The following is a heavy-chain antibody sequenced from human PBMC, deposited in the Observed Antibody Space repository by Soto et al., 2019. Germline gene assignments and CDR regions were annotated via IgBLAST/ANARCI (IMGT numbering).Heavy chain of an antibody. D-gene: IGHD2-8*01. CDR3: ARGGGYCTPTSCAIDS. V-gene: IGHV3-23*01. Sequence: EVQLLESGGGLVQPGGSLRLSCVASRFSFSSYKMSWVRQAAGKGLEWVSRVSLTGDRTNYAGSVKGRFTVSRDNFMNTLYLEMDSLRPEDTAIYYCARGGGYCTPTSCAIDSWGRGTPVTVSS. J-gene: IGHJ4*02. CDR1: RFSFSSYK. CDR2: VSLTGDRT.